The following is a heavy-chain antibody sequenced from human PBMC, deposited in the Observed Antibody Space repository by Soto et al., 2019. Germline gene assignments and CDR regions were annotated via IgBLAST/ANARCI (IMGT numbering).Heavy chain of an antibody. V-gene: IGHV3-74*01. CDR2: IDSDGSST. CDR1: GFTFGSYW. J-gene: IGHJ6*02. Sequence: PGGSLRLSCAASGFTFGSYWMNWVRQAPGKGLVCVSRIDSDGSSTTYADSVKGRFTTSRDNAKNTLYLQMSSLRVEDTAVYYCARGRPYGMDVWGQGTTVTVYS. CDR3: ARGRPYGMDV.